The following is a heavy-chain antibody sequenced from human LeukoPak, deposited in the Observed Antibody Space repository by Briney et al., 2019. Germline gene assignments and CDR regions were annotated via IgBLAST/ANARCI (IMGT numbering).Heavy chain of an antibody. Sequence: PWETLSLTCAVYGGPFSGYYWRWIRQPPGKGLEWIGEINHSGSTNYNPSLKSRVAISVDTSKNQFSLKLSSVTAADTAVYYCARCNYYDSSGYYSGFDCWGQGTLVTVSS. V-gene: IGHV4-34*01. CDR2: INHSGST. D-gene: IGHD3-22*01. CDR3: ARCNYYDSSGYYSGFDC. J-gene: IGHJ4*02. CDR1: GGPFSGYY.